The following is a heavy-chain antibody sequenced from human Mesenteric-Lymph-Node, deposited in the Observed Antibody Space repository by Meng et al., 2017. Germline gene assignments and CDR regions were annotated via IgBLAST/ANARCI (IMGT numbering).Heavy chain of an antibody. Sequence: SETLSLTCTVSGYSISSGYYWGWIRQPPGKGLEWIGSIYHSGSTYYNPSLKSRVTISVDTSKNQFSLKLSSVTAADTAVYYCARENSDGYGYYYFDYWGHGKLVNGAS. D-gene: IGHD2-15*01. CDR3: ARENSDGYGYYYFDY. J-gene: IGHJ4*01. CDR1: GYSISSGYY. CDR2: IYHSGST. V-gene: IGHV4-38-2*02.